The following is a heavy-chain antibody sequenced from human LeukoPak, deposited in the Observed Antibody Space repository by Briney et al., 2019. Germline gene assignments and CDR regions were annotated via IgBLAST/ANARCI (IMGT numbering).Heavy chain of an antibody. CDR2: IIPILGIA. CDR3: ARIGEMATIADY. D-gene: IGHD5-12*01. CDR1: GATFSSYA. J-gene: IGHJ4*02. Sequence: SVKVSCKASGATFSSYAISWVRQAPGQGLEWMGRIIPILGIANYARKFQGRVTITADKSTSTAYMELSSLRSEDTAVYYCARIGEMATIADYWGQGTLVTVSS. V-gene: IGHV1-69*04.